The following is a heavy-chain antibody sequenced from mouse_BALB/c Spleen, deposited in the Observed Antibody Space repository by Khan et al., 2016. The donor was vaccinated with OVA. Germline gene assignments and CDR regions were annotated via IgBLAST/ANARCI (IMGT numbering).Heavy chain of an antibody. CDR2: ISSGGSYT. D-gene: IGHD1-2*01. CDR1: GFIFSSYG. CDR3: TRFVATATGEYYAMDY. Sequence: EVELVESGGDLVKPGGSLKLSCAASGFIFSSYGMSWVRQTPDKRLEWVATISSGGSYTYYPDSVKGRFTIPRDNAKNTLYLQMRSLKSEGTAMYYYTRFVATATGEYYAMDYWGQGTSVTVSS. V-gene: IGHV5-6*01. J-gene: IGHJ4*01.